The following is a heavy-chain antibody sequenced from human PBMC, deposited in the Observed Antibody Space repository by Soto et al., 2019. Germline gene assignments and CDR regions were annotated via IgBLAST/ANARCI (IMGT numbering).Heavy chain of an antibody. D-gene: IGHD2-21*02. Sequence: QVQLVQSGAEEKKPGASVKVSCKASGYTFTSYAMHWVRQAPGQRLEWMGWINAGNGNTKYLQKFQGTVTITRDTAASTAYMEPSSLRSEDTAVYYCARAWVVVTAPDYWGQGTLVTVSS. CDR2: INAGNGNT. V-gene: IGHV1-3*05. CDR1: GYTFTSYA. CDR3: ARAWVVVTAPDY. J-gene: IGHJ4*02.